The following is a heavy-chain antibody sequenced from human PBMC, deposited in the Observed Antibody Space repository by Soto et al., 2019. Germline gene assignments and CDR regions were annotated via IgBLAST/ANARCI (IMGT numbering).Heavy chain of an antibody. CDR3: ARILYGDYGSDFDY. CDR1: GYTFTSYG. Sequence: ASVKVSCKASGYTFTSYGVSWVRQAPGQRLEWMGWISAYNGNTNYAQKFQGRVTITTDTSTSTAYMELSSLRSEDTAVYYCARILYGDYGSDFDYWGQGTLVTVSS. D-gene: IGHD4-17*01. CDR2: ISAYNGNT. V-gene: IGHV1-18*01. J-gene: IGHJ4*02.